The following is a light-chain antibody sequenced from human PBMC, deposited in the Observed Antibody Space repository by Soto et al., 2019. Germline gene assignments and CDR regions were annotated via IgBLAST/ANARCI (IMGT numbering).Light chain of an antibody. Sequence: QSVLTQPPSVSEAPRQRVTISCSGRRSNIGNNAVFWYQQFPGKAPKLLIYYDDLLPSGVSDRFSGSKSGTSASLAISGLQSEEEADYYCAAWDDSLNGYVFGTGTKLTVL. V-gene: IGLV1-36*01. CDR2: YDD. J-gene: IGLJ1*01. CDR1: RSNIGNNA. CDR3: AAWDDSLNGYV.